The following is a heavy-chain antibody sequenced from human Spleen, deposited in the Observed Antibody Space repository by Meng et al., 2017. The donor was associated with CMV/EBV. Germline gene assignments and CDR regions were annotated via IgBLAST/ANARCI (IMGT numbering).Heavy chain of an antibody. Sequence: YWSWIRQPPGKGLEWMGIINPTNSDIRYSPSFEGHVTISTDKSISTAYLHWSSLKASDTAMYFCARHKGEGGFSSVDYWGQGTLVTVSS. D-gene: IGHD3-16*01. J-gene: IGHJ4*02. CDR3: ARHKGEGGFSSVDY. CDR2: INPTNSDI. CDR1: YW. V-gene: IGHV5-51*01.